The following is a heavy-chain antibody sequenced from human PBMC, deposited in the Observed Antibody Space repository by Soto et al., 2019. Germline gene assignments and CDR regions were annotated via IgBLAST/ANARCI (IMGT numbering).Heavy chain of an antibody. CDR2: IVVGSGNT. J-gene: IGHJ4*02. D-gene: IGHD3-22*01. CDR3: AADQDSSGYRDFDY. V-gene: IGHV1-58*01. Sequence: ASVKVSCKASGFTFTSSAVQWVRQARGQRLEWIGWIVVGSGNTNYAQKFQERVTITRDMSTSTAYMELSSLRSEDTAVYYCAADQDSSGYRDFDYWGQGTLVTVSS. CDR1: GFTFTSSA.